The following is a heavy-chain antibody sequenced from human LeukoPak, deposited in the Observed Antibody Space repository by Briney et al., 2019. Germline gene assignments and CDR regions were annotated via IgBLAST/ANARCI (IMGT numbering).Heavy chain of an antibody. J-gene: IGHJ4*02. CDR1: GGSISSYY. V-gene: IGHV4-59*01. CDR3: ARVGARAVVDY. Sequence: SETLSLTCTVSGGSISSYYWSWIRQPPGKGLEWIGYIYYSGSTSYNPSLKSRVTISVDTSKNQFSLKLSSVTAADTAVYYCARVGARAVVDYWGQGTLVTVSS. CDR2: IYYSGST. D-gene: IGHD3-10*01.